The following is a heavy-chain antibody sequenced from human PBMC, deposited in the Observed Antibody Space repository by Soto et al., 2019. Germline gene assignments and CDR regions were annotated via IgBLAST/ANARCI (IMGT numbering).Heavy chain of an antibody. CDR2: ISPYSGYT. Sequence: ASVQVSCKASGYSFTTYTISWVRQAPGQGLQWMGWISPYSGYTTYAQNLQGRVSMTTETSTTTAHLEVRSLRSDDTAVYYCARVRGSSLVVPGACDDWGQGTLVTVAS. J-gene: IGHJ4*02. CDR1: GYSFTTYT. D-gene: IGHD2-2*01. V-gene: IGHV1-18*04. CDR3: ARVRGSSLVVPGACDD.